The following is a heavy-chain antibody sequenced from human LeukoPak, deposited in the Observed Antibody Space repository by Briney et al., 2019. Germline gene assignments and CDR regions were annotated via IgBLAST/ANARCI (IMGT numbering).Heavy chain of an antibody. J-gene: IGHJ4*02. D-gene: IGHD5-24*01. V-gene: IGHV1-46*01. CDR2: INPSGGST. CDR1: GYTFTSYY. CDR3: ARERDGYNPY. Sequence: ASVKVSCKASGYTFTSYYMHWVRQAPGQGLEWMGIINPSGGSTSYAQKFQGRVTMTRDTSTSTAYMELRSLRSDDTAVYYCARERDGYNPYWGQGTLVTVSS.